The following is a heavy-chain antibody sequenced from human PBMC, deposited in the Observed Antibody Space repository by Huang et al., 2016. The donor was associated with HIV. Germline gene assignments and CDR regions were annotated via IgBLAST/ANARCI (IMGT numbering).Heavy chain of an antibody. CDR3: AKEGDTGAALGY. Sequence: EVQLVESGGGLIQPGGSLRLSCAASGFTVSTNYMTWVRQAPGKGLGLVSLIYSGGTTYDADSVKGRFTISRDDSENTLYLHMTSLRAGDTAVYYCAKEGDTGAALGYWGQGTLVTVS. V-gene: IGHV3-53*01. CDR2: IYSGGTT. J-gene: IGHJ4*02. CDR1: GFTVSTNY. D-gene: IGHD2-8*02.